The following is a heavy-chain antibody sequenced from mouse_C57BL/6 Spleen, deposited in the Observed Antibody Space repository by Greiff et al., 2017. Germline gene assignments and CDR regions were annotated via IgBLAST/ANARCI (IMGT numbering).Heavy chain of an antibody. V-gene: IGHV1-76*01. Sequence: VQLQQSGAELVRPGASVKLSCKASGYTFTDYYINWVKQRPGQGLEWIARIYPGSGNTYYNEKFKGKATLTAEKSSSTAYMQLSSLTSEDSAVYFCARFYYYGSSDWYFDVWGTGTTVTVSS. D-gene: IGHD1-1*01. CDR2: IYPGSGNT. J-gene: IGHJ1*03. CDR1: GYTFTDYY. CDR3: ARFYYYGSSDWYFDV.